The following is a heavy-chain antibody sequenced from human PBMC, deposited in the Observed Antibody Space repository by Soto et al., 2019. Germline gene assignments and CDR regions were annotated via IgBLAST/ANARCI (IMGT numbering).Heavy chain of an antibody. Sequence: GASVKVSCKASGYTFTSYAMHWVRQAPGQRLEWMGWINAGNGNTKYSQKFQGRVTITRDTSASTAYMELSSLRSEDAAVYYCARDLPSTWWVYPLSAFDYWGQGTLVTVSS. D-gene: IGHD2-8*02. CDR1: GYTFTSYA. J-gene: IGHJ4*02. V-gene: IGHV1-3*01. CDR2: INAGNGNT. CDR3: ARDLPSTWWVYPLSAFDY.